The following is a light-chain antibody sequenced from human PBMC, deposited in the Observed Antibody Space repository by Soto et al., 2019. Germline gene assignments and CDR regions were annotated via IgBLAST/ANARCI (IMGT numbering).Light chain of an antibody. CDR2: DVS. CDR3: SSYRSSSTVYV. V-gene: IGLV2-14*01. Sequence: QSVLTQPASVSGSPGQSITISCTGTSSDVGGYNYVSWYQQHPGEAPKLLIYDVSNRPSGVSNRFSGSKSGNTASLTISGIQAEDEADYYCSSYRSSSTVYVFGTGTKLTVL. J-gene: IGLJ1*01. CDR1: SSDVGGYNY.